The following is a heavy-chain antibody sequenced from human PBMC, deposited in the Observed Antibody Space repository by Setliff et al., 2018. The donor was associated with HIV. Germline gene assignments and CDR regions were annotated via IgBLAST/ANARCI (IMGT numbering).Heavy chain of an antibody. CDR1: GFTFNDYA. J-gene: IGHJ4*02. V-gene: IGHV3-43D*03. D-gene: IGHD5-18*01. Sequence: PGGSLRLSCAASGFTFNDYAMHWVRQTPGKGLEWVSLISWDGGSTSYADSVKGRFTISRDNSKNSLYLQMNSLRAEDTAVYYCARVFGEYSYGRSDYWGQGTLVTVSS. CDR3: ARVFGEYSYGRSDY. CDR2: ISWDGGST.